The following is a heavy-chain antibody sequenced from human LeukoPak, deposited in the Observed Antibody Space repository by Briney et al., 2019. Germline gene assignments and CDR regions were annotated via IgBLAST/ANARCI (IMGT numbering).Heavy chain of an antibody. D-gene: IGHD2-8*01. CDR1: GYTFTSYG. CDR3: ARETRSMVMFDY. CDR2: ISAYNGNT. Sequence: ASVKVSCKASGYTFTSYGISWVRHAPGQGLEWMGWISAYNGNTNYAQKLQGRVTMTTDTSTSTAYMELRSLRSDDTAVYYCARETRSMVMFDYWGQGTLVTVSS. J-gene: IGHJ4*02. V-gene: IGHV1-18*01.